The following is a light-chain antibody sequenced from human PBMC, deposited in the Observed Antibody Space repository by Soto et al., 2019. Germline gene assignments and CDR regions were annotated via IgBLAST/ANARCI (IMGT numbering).Light chain of an antibody. CDR2: GAS. CDR1: QSLTXXY. Sequence: IVLTXSPGTXSLSXGERAXLSCRASQSLTXXYFAWYQQKPGRALRLLIDGASTRATGIPDRFSGSGSGTDXTLTISRLEPEDVXXYXXXXYXAVVTFGQGTKVEI. V-gene: IGKV3-20*01. CDR3: XXYXAVVT. J-gene: IGKJ1*01.